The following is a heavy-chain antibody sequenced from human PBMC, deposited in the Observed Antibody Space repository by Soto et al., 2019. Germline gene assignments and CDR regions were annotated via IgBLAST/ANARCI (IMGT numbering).Heavy chain of an antibody. CDR3: ARSKGMWDYGDYGADVWCDP. J-gene: IGHJ5*02. Sequence: QLQLQESGPGLVKPSETLSLTCTVSGGSISSYSYYWGWIRQPPGKWLEWIGSIYYSGSTSYNPSLKSRFTIPADTSKHQFSLALSSVTAADTAVYYCARSKGMWDYGDYGADVWCDPWGQGTLVTVSS. CDR1: GGSISSYSYY. CDR2: IYYSGST. V-gene: IGHV4-39*01. D-gene: IGHD4-17*01.